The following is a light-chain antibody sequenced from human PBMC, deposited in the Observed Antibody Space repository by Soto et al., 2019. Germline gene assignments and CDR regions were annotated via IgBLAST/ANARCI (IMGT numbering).Light chain of an antibody. CDR1: QSVSSSF. Sequence: EIVLTQSPATLSLSPGERATLSCMASQSVSSSFLAWYQQRPGHPPRPLIHAASNTAPCIPDRFSGSGSGTDFTLTISRLEPEDFAVYYCHEYGTSRTFGQGTKV. CDR2: AAS. CDR3: HEYGTSRT. J-gene: IGKJ1*01. V-gene: IGKV3-20*01.